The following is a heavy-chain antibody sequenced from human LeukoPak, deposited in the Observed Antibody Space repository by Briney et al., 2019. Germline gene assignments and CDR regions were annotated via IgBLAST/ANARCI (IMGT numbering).Heavy chain of an antibody. CDR1: GFTVSSNY. CDR3: ARAPAAGTYFDY. J-gene: IGHJ4*02. D-gene: IGHD6-13*01. CDR2: MYSGGST. Sequence: GGSLRLSCAASGFTVSSNYMSWVRQAPGKGLEWVSIMYSGGSTYYADSVKGRFTISRDNSKNTLYLQMNSLRVEDTAIYYCARAPAAGTYFDYWGQGTLVTVSS. V-gene: IGHV3-53*01.